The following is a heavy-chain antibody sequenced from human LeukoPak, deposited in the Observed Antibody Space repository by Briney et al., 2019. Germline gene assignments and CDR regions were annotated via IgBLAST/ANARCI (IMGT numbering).Heavy chain of an antibody. J-gene: IGHJ4*02. D-gene: IGHD3-10*01. CDR1: GFTFSAYW. CDR3: ARDVPYNMDQMFLDY. Sequence: GGSLRLSCASSGFTFSAYWMWWVRRAPGKGLEWVDNIKQDGTETHYVDSVKGRFTISRDNAKNSLYLQMNNLRAEDTAVYYCARDVPYNMDQMFLDYWGQGTLVTVSS. CDR2: IKQDGTET. V-gene: IGHV3-7*01.